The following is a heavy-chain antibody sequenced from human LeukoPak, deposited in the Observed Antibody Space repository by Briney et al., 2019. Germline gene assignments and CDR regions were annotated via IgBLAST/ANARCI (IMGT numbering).Heavy chain of an antibody. CDR1: GGSISSYY. J-gene: IGHJ3*02. V-gene: IGHV4-59*08. CDR2: IYYSGST. Sequence: SETLSLTCTVSGGSISSYYWSWIRQPPGKGLEWIGYIYYSGSTNYNPSLKSRVTISVDTSKNQFSLKLSSVTAADTAVYYCARIPWELLQPGAFDIWGQGTMVTVSS. D-gene: IGHD1-26*01. CDR3: ARIPWELLQPGAFDI.